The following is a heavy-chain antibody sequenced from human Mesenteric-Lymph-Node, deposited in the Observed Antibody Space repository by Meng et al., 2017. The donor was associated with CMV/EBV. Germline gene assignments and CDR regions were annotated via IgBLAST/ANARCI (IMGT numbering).Heavy chain of an antibody. D-gene: IGHD3-10*01. CDR3: ASLHYGSGSHTDY. CDR2: INHSGST. Sequence: CAVYGGSFSGYYWSWLRQPPGKGLEWIGEINHSGSTNYNPSLKSRVTISVDTSKNQFSLKLSSVTAADTAVYYCASLHYGSGSHTDYWGQGTLVTVSS. CDR1: GGSFSGYY. V-gene: IGHV4-34*01. J-gene: IGHJ4*02.